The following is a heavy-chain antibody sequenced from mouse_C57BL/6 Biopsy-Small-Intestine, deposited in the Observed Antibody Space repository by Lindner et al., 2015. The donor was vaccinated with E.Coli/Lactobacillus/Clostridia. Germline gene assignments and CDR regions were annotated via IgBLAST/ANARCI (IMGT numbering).Heavy chain of an antibody. CDR2: IYPGGGYT. J-gene: IGHJ2*01. CDR3: AREGNDYFDY. Sequence: VQLQESGAELVRPGTSVKMSCKASGYTFTNYWIGWAKQRPGHCLEWIGDIYPGGGYTNYNEKFKGKATLTADKSSSTAYMQFSSLTSEDSAIYYCAREGNDYFDYWGQGTTLTVSS. V-gene: IGHV1-63*01. CDR1: GYTFTNYW. D-gene: IGHD2-1*01.